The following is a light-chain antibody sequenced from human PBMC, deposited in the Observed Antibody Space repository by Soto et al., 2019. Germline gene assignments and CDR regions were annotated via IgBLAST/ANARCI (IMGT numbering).Light chain of an antibody. Sequence: EIVMTQSPATLSVSPGERATLSCRASQTVSSNLAWYRQKPGQAPTLVIYRASTRASGIPARFSGSGSGTEFTLTISSLQSEDFAVYYCQQYNNWPYTFGQGTKLEIK. CDR2: RAS. CDR1: QTVSSN. J-gene: IGKJ2*01. CDR3: QQYNNWPYT. V-gene: IGKV3-15*01.